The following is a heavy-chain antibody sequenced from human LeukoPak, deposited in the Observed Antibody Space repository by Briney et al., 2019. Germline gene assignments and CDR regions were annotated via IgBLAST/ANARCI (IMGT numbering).Heavy chain of an antibody. CDR1: GFIFSDHY. CDR3: VFAKSPYR. J-gene: IGHJ2*01. V-gene: IGHV3-72*01. CDR2: SRSRDTGYTT. Sequence: PGGSLRLSCAVSGFIFSDHYMDWVRQAPGKGLEWVGRSRSRDTGYTTDYAASVKGRFTISRDDSKKSLNLQMNSLKTEDTAVYYCVFAKSPYRWGRGTLVTVSS.